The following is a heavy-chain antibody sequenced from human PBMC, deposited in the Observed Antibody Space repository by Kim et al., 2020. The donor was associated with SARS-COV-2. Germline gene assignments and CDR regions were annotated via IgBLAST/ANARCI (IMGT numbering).Heavy chain of an antibody. Sequence: SQTLSFTCAISGDSVSSNNAAWNWIRQSPSRGLEWLGRTYYRSKWFNDYALSVKSRITINPDTSKNHFSLQLSSVTPEDTAVYYCANGGSGLGGMNVWGQGTTVTVSS. D-gene: IGHD3-16*01. CDR1: GDSVSSNNAA. J-gene: IGHJ6*02. V-gene: IGHV6-1*01. CDR2: TYYRSKWFN. CDR3: ANGGSGLGGMNV.